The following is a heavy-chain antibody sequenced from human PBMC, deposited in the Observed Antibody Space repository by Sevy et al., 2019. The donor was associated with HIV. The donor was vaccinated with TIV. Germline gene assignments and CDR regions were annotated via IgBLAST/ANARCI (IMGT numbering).Heavy chain of an antibody. D-gene: IGHD3-22*01. CDR1: GFTFSSYS. CDR3: ARVWRYYDSSGYSGSAFDI. CDR2: ISSSSSTI. J-gene: IGHJ3*02. Sequence: GGSLRLSCAASGFTFSSYSMNWVRQAPGKGLEWVSYISSSSSTIYYADSVKGRFTISRDNAKNSLYLQMNSLRAEDTAVYYCARVWRYYDSSGYSGSAFDIWGQGTTVTVSS. V-gene: IGHV3-48*01.